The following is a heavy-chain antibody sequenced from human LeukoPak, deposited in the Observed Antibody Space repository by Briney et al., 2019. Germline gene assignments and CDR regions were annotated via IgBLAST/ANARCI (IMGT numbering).Heavy chain of an antibody. D-gene: IGHD4-17*01. CDR3: AKGQTYGSMDV. J-gene: IGHJ6*03. V-gene: IGHV3-23*01. Sequence: GGSLRLSCAAPGFTFSSYAMTWVRQAPGKGLEWVSAMSVIGGSTYYADSVKGRFTISRDNSKNTLYLQMNSLRAEDTAVYYCAKGQTYGSMDVWGRGITVTVSS. CDR2: MSVIGGST. CDR1: GFTFSSYA.